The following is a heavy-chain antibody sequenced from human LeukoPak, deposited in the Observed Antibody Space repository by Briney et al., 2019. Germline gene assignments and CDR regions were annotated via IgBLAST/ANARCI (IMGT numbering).Heavy chain of an antibody. Sequence: GGSLRLSCVASGFTVRGDYMTWVRQAPGKGLEWVSFVYGGGTTYYEDSVKGRFTISRDSSKNTLFLQMNSLRVGDTAVYYCARDCQYCSNTNCRCCWGQGTLVTVSS. V-gene: IGHV3-53*01. D-gene: IGHD2-2*01. CDR3: ARDCQYCSNTNCRCC. CDR2: VYGGGTT. J-gene: IGHJ4*02. CDR1: GFTVRGDY.